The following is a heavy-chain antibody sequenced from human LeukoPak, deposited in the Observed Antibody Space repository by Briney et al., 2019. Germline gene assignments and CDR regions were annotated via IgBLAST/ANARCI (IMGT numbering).Heavy chain of an antibody. Sequence: SVKVSCKASGGTFSSYAISWVRQAPGQGLEWMGRIIPIFGTANYAQKFQGRVTITTDESMSTAYMELSSLRSEDTAVYYCARERYYDSSGYYFFDYWGQGTLVTVSS. V-gene: IGHV1-69*05. J-gene: IGHJ4*02. CDR1: GGTFSSYA. CDR2: IIPIFGTA. D-gene: IGHD3-22*01. CDR3: ARERYYDSSGYYFFDY.